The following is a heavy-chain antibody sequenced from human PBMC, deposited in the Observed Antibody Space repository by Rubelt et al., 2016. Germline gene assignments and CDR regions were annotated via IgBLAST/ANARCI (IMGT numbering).Heavy chain of an antibody. CDR3: ARNQVGGYGGGGQQLDY. V-gene: IGHV4-34*01. Sequence: LQQGGAGLLKPSETLSLTCAVYGGSFSGYYWSWIRQPPGKGLEWIGEINHSGSTNYNPSLKSRVTISVDTYKNQFSLKLSSVTAADTAVYYCARNQVGGYGGGGQQLDYWGQGTLVTVSS. CDR2: INHSGST. D-gene: IGHD4-23*01. J-gene: IGHJ4*02. CDR1: GGSFSGYY.